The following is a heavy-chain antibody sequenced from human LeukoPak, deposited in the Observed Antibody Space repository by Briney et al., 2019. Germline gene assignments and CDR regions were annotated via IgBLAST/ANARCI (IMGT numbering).Heavy chain of an antibody. D-gene: IGHD6-19*01. Sequence: PGGSLRLSCAASGFTFSSYSMNWVRQAPGKGLEWVGFIRSKAYGGTTEYAASVKGRFTISRDDSKSIAYLQMNSLKTEDTAVYYCTLAVAGIDWSDPWGQGTLVTVSS. J-gene: IGHJ5*02. V-gene: IGHV3-49*04. CDR1: GFTFSSYS. CDR3: TLAVAGIDWSDP. CDR2: IRSKAYGGTT.